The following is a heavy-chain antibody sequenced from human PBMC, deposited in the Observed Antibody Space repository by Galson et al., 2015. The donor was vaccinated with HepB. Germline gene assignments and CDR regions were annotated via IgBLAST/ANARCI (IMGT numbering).Heavy chain of an antibody. D-gene: IGHD2-2*01. CDR2: ISYDGSNK. CDR1: GFTFSSYG. V-gene: IGHV3-30*18. Sequence: SLRLSCAASGFTFSSYGMHWVRQAPGKGLEWVAVISYDGSNKYYADSVKGRFTISRDNSKNTLYLQMNSLRAEDTAVYYCAKGSDIVVVPAAMGFDPWGQGTLVTVSS. CDR3: AKGSDIVVVPAAMGFDP. J-gene: IGHJ5*02.